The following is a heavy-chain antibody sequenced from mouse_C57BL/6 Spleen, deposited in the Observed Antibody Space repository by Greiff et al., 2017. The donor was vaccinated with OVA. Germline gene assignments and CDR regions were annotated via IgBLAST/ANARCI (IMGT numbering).Heavy chain of an antibody. D-gene: IGHD2-5*01. CDR2: ISSGSSTI. CDR3: ASPYSKKGSWFAY. J-gene: IGHJ3*01. Sequence: EVQRVESGGGLVKPGGSLKLSCAASGFTFSDYGMHWVRQAPEKGLEWVAYISSGSSTIYYADTVKGRFTISRDNAKNTLFLQMTSLRSEDTAMYYCASPYSKKGSWFAYWGQGTLVTVSA. V-gene: IGHV5-17*01. CDR1: GFTFSDYG.